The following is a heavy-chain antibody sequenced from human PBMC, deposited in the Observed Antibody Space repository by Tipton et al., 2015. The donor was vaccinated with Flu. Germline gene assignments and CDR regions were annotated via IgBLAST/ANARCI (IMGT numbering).Heavy chain of an antibody. V-gene: IGHV3-33*01. Sequence: SLRLSCAASGFTFSSYGMHWVRQAPGKGLEWVAVIWYDGSNKYYADSVKGRFTISRDNSKNTLYLQMNSLRAEDTAVYYCARTALAAAGLDYWGQGTLVTVSS. CDR1: GFTFSSYG. J-gene: IGHJ4*02. D-gene: IGHD6-13*01. CDR2: IWYDGSNK. CDR3: ARTALAAAGLDY.